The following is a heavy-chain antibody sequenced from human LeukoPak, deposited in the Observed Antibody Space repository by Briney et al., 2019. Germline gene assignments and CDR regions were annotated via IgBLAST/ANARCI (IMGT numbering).Heavy chain of an antibody. CDR3: AKDRPYYYGSGSIDY. D-gene: IGHD3-10*01. CDR2: ISSSGSTI. V-gene: IGHV3-48*04. CDR1: GFTFSSYN. Sequence: GGSLRLSCAASGFTFSSYNMNWVRQAPGKGLEWVSYISSSGSTIHFADSVRGRFTISRDNAKNSLYLQMDSLRAEDTAVYYCAKDRPYYYGSGSIDYWGQGTPVTVSS. J-gene: IGHJ4*02.